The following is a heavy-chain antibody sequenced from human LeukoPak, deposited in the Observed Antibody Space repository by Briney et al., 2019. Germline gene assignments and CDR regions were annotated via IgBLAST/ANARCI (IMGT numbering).Heavy chain of an antibody. J-gene: IGHJ5*02. D-gene: IGHD3-9*01. CDR1: GGTFSSYA. CDR3: ARKRLRYFANWFDP. V-gene: IGHV1-8*02. CDR2: MNPNSGNT. Sequence: ASVKVSCKASGGTFSSYAISWVRQATGQGLEWMGWMNPNSGNTGYAQKFQGRVTMTRNTSISTAYMELSSLRSEDTAVYYCARKRLRYFANWFDPWGQGTLVTVSS.